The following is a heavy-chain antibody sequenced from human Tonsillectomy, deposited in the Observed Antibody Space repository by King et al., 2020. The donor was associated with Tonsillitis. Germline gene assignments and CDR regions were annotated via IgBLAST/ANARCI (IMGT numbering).Heavy chain of an antibody. V-gene: IGHV3-15*01. CDR2: IKSKTDGGTT. CDR1: GFTFSNAW. Sequence: VQLVESGGGLVKPGGSLRLSCAASGFTFSNAWMSWVRQAPGKGLEWVGRIKSKTDGGTTDYAAPVKGRFAISRDDSKNTLYLQMNSLKTEDTAVYYCTTGLWRRWFDLWGRGTLVTVSS. D-gene: IGHD2-21*01. CDR3: TTGLWRRWFDL. J-gene: IGHJ2*01.